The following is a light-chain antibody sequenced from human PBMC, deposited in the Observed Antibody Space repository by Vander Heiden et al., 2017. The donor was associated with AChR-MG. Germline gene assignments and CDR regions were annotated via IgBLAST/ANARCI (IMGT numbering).Light chain of an antibody. V-gene: IGLV8-61*01. J-gene: IGLJ2*01. CDR1: SGSVSTIYS. CDR3: VLYMGSGISV. CDR2: STN. Sequence: QTVVTPAPSSSASPGWTVTLTSGFSSGSVSTIYSPCWYQQTPGQAPRTLIYSTNTRSSGVPDRFSGSILGNKAALTITGGQADDESDYYCVLYMGSGISVFGGGTKVTVL.